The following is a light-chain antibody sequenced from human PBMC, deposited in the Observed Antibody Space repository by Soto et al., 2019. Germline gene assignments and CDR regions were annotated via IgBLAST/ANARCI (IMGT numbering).Light chain of an antibody. CDR1: QSITRW. J-gene: IGKJ1*01. CDR3: QHPRWT. V-gene: IGKV1-5*01. Sequence: DIQLTQSPSTLSASIGDRVTITCRASQSITRWLAWYQQKPGKAPKLLIYDASSLESGVPSRFSGSGSGTDFTLTITSLQPDDFATYYCQHPRWTFGQGTKV. CDR2: DAS.